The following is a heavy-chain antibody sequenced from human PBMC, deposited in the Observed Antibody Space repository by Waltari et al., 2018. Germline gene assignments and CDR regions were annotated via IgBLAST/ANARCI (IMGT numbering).Heavy chain of an antibody. CDR2: IIPMLGVA. V-gene: IGHV1-69*10. J-gene: IGHJ5*02. D-gene: IGHD2-21*01. CDR3: ALIPGLLGGWFDP. CDR1: GGTFSSLA. Sequence: QVQRVQSGAEVKKPGSSVKVSCETSGGTFSSLAISWVRQAPGLGLEWVGGIIPMLGVAEYAQTFQGRSTVTADIAPSTAYMELSRLRSDDTALYYCALIPGLLGGWFDPWGQGTPFTVSS.